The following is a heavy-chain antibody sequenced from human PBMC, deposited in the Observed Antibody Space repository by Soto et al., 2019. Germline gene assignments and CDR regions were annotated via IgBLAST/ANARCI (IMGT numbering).Heavy chain of an antibody. CDR3: ARGYESSRRYLPLLDY. Sequence: QVQLQQWGAGLLKPSETLSLRCVVNSGSFSGYYWTWIRQTPGKGLEWIGEISNSGSTNYNPSLMRRVTMSADTSKKQFSLRLSSVTAADTARYFCARGYESSRRYLPLLDYWGQGTLVTVSS. V-gene: IGHV4-34*01. J-gene: IGHJ4*02. CDR2: ISNSGST. CDR1: SGSFSGYY. D-gene: IGHD3-22*01.